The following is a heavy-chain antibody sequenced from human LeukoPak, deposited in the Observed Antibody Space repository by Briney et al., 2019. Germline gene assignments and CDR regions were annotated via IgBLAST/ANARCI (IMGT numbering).Heavy chain of an antibody. D-gene: IGHD6-19*01. CDR2: ISYDGSNK. Sequence: GGSLRLSCAASGFTFSSYGMHWVRQAPGKGLEWVAGISYDGSNKYYADSVKGRFTISRDNSKNTLYLQMNSLRAEDTAVYYCAKDRAGYSSGGGVDYWGQGALVTDPS. CDR3: AKDRAGYSSGGGVDY. CDR1: GFTFSSYG. J-gene: IGHJ4*02. V-gene: IGHV3-30*18.